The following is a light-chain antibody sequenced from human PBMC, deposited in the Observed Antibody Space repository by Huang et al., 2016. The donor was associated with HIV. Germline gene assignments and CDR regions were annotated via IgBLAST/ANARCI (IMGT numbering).Light chain of an antibody. CDR2: GAS. CDR1: QYVSNN. CDR3: LQYNNWPRT. Sequence: ERVMTQSPATLSVSLGERATLSCRASQYVSNNLAWYQQKPGQAPRLLIFGASTRVTGIPARFSGSGSGIEFTLTISSLQSEDFAVYFCLQYNNWPRTFGQGTKLEIK. J-gene: IGKJ2*01. V-gene: IGKV3-15*01.